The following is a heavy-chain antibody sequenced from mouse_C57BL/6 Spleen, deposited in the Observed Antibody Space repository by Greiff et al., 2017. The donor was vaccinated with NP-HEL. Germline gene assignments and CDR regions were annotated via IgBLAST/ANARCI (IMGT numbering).Heavy chain of an antibody. V-gene: IGHV1-82*01. CDR1: GYAFSSSW. CDR3: AYYYGSGFDY. J-gene: IGHJ2*01. Sequence: QVTLKESGPELVKPGASVKISCKASGYAFSSSWMNWVKQRPGKGLEWIGRIYPGDGDTNYNGKFKGKATLTADKSSSTSYMQRSSLTSEDSAVYFCAYYYGSGFDYWGQGTTLTVSS. D-gene: IGHD1-1*01. CDR2: IYPGDGDT.